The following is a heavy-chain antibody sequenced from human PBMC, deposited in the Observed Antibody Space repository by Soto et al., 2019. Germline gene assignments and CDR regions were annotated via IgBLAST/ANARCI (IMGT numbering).Heavy chain of an antibody. CDR2: ISYDGSNE. CDR1: GFTLGNYA. D-gene: IGHD2-2*01. CDR3: ARDELDCSYTRCFTPYNSCALDV. J-gene: IGHJ6*02. Sequence: GGSLRLSCEASGFTLGNYAMHWVRQAPGKGLEWVAFISYDGSNEDYADSVKGRLTISRDNSKNTLYLEVNGLRAEDTAVYYCARDELDCSYTRCFTPYNSCALDVWGRGTTVTVSS. V-gene: IGHV3-30-3*01.